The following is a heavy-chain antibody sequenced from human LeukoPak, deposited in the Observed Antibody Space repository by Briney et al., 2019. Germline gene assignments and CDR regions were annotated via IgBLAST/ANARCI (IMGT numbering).Heavy chain of an antibody. CDR2: IYYSGST. V-gene: IGHV4-59*12. CDR3: ARDGGYNYDDAFDI. J-gene: IGHJ3*02. CDR1: GGSISSYY. D-gene: IGHD5-18*01. Sequence: PSETLSLTCTVSGGSISSYYWSWIRQPPGKGLEWIGYIYYSGSTNYNPSLKSRVTISVDTSKNQFSLKLSSVTAADTAVYYRARDGGYNYDDAFDIWGQGTMVTVSS.